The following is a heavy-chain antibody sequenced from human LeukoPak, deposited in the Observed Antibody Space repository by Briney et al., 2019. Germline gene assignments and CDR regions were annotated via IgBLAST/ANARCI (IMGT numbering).Heavy chain of an antibody. CDR2: IYYSGST. Sequence: SETLSLTCTVSGGSISSSSYYWGWIRQPPGKGLEWIGGIYYSGSTYYNPSLKSRVTISVDTSKNQFSLKLSSVTAADTAVYYLAKNGIGENSRLPFDYWGQGTLGTGFS. CDR3: AKNGIGENSRLPFDY. D-gene: IGHD3-16*01. CDR1: GGSISSSSYY. J-gene: IGHJ4*01. V-gene: IGHV4-39*01.